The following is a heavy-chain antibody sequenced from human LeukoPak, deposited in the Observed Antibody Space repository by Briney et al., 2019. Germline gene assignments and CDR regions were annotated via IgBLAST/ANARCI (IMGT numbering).Heavy chain of an antibody. V-gene: IGHV3-23*01. J-gene: IGHJ4*02. CDR1: GFTFSNYA. Sequence: PGGSLRPSCAASGFTFSNYAMIWVRQAPGKGLQWVSVISAGGVSLFSGSGSATYYADSVEGRFTISRDNSKNTLYLQMNSLRADDTAVYYCAKMSGVVWFGELRLPFDSWGQGTLVTVSS. CDR3: AKMSGVVWFGELRLPFDS. D-gene: IGHD3-10*01. CDR2: ISAGGVSLFSGSGSAT.